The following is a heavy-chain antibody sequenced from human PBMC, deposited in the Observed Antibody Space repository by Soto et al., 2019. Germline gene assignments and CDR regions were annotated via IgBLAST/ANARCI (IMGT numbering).Heavy chain of an antibody. CDR1: GYIFTSYY. J-gene: IGHJ6*02. D-gene: IGHD7-27*01. V-gene: IGHV1-46*01. Sequence: APVKVSCKASGYIFTSYYMHWVRQAPGQGLEWMGIINPSGGSAGYAQKFQGRVTMTRDTSTSTVHMEVSSLRSEDTAVYYCARRRSGEDYQHGMDVWGQGNTVTVS. CDR3: ARRRSGEDYQHGMDV. CDR2: INPSGGSA.